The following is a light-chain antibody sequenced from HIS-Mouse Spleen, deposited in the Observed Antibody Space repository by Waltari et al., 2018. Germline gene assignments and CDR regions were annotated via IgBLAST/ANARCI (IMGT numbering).Light chain of an antibody. Sequence: QSALTQPRPVSGPPGQSVTISCTGPSSYVGAYNYFPWYQQHPGKAPKPMIYDVSKRPSGVPDRFSGSKSGNTAALTISGLQAEDEADYYCCSYAGSYTVVFGGGTKLTVL. V-gene: IGLV2-11*01. CDR3: CSYAGSYTVV. J-gene: IGLJ2*01. CDR1: SSYVGAYNY. CDR2: DVS.